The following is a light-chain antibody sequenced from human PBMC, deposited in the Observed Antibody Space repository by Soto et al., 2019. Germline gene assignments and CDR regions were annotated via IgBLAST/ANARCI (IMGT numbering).Light chain of an antibody. CDR3: QQTYSMPRVT. Sequence: INMTQSPPYLSASVGDRVNITCRASQNIDIYLNWYQLKPGEAPNLLIYGASRLQTGVPPRFSGSQSGTDFTLTITSLHPEDFASYFCQQTYSMPRVTFGQGTRLE. J-gene: IGKJ5*01. V-gene: IGKV1-39*01. CDR1: QNIDIY. CDR2: GAS.